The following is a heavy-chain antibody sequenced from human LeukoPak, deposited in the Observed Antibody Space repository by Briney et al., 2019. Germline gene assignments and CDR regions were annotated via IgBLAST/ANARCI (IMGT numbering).Heavy chain of an antibody. D-gene: IGHD2-15*01. CDR2: IYHSGST. V-gene: IGHV4-30-2*01. J-gene: IGHJ5*02. CDR3: ARVYCSGGSFYSGVEYNWFDP. Sequence: SETLSLTCAVSGGSISSGGYSWSWIRQPPGKGLEWIGYIYHSGSTYHNPSLKSRVTISVDRSKNQFSLKLSSVTAADTAVYYCARVYCSGGSFYSGVEYNWFDPWGQGTLVTVSS. CDR1: GGSISSGGYS.